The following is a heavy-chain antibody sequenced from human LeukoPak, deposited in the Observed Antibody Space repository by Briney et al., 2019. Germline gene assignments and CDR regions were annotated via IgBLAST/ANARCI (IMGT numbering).Heavy chain of an antibody. CDR3: ARGWFVELKGVLFDY. Sequence: SETLSLTCTVSGGSISSYYWSWIRQPPGKGLEWIGYIYYSGSTNYNPSLKSRVTISVDTSKNQFSLKLSSVTAADTAVYYCARGWFVELKGVLFDYWGQGTLVTVSS. V-gene: IGHV4-59*01. D-gene: IGHD3-10*01. J-gene: IGHJ4*02. CDR2: IYYSGST. CDR1: GGSISSYY.